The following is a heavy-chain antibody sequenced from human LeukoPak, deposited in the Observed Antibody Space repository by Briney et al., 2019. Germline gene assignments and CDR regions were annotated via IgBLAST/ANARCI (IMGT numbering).Heavy chain of an antibody. D-gene: IGHD1-26*01. V-gene: IGHV3-30*02. J-gene: IGHJ4*02. Sequence: GGSLRLSCAASGFTFSSYGMHWVRQAPGKGLEWVAFIRYDGSNKYYADSVKGRFTISRDNSKNTLYLQMNSLRAEDTAVYSCAKDQSGSYHGLLEHWGQGTLVTVSS. CDR1: GFTFSSYG. CDR3: AKDQSGSYHGLLEH. CDR2: IRYDGSNK.